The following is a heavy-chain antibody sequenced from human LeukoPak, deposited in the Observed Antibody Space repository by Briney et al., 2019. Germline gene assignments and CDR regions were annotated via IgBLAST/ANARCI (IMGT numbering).Heavy chain of an antibody. CDR2: ISAYNGNT. V-gene: IGHV1-18*04. CDR1: GYTFTGYY. Sequence: ASVKVSCKASGYTFTGYYMHWVRQAPGQGLEWMGWISAYNGNTNYAQKLQGRVTITTDTSTSTAYMELRSLRSDDTAVYYCATRPWNDGAFDIWGQGTMVTVSS. CDR3: ATRPWNDGAFDI. J-gene: IGHJ3*02. D-gene: IGHD1-1*01.